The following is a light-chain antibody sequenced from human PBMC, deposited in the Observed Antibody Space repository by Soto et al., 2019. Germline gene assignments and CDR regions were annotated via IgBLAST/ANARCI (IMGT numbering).Light chain of an antibody. Sequence: IVLTQSPATLSLSPGERATLSCRASESVGNYLAWYQEKPGQAPRLLIYDASNRATGIPPRFSGSGSGTAFTLTISSLVPEDFAVYYCQQRSSWPPPTFGGGTKVEI. V-gene: IGKV3-11*01. J-gene: IGKJ4*01. CDR1: ESVGNY. CDR2: DAS. CDR3: QQRSSWPPPT.